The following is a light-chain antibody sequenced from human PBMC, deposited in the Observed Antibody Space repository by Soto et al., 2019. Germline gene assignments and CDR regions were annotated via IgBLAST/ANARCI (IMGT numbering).Light chain of an antibody. V-gene: IGKV3-15*01. CDR3: QQYNNWPYT. CDR2: GAS. Sequence: EIVMTQSPATLAVSPGERAALSSRASQRVSSTLAWYPQTPGQAPRLLIYGASSRDTGSPARFSGSGSGTEFTLPISSLQSEDFAFYYCQQYNNWPYTFGLGTKLEMK. CDR1: QRVSST. J-gene: IGKJ2*01.